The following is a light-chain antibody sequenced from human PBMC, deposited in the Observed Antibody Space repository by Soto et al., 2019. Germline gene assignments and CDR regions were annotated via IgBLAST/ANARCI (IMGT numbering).Light chain of an antibody. CDR2: SAS. J-gene: IGKJ2*01. Sequence: DIQMTQSPSSLSASVGDSVTVTCRSSQSISTYLNWYQQKPGKAPNLLIYSASTLQTGVPSRFSGTGSGTYFTLTISSLQPEDFATYYCQQSFNAPRTFGQGTKLEIQ. CDR1: QSISTY. CDR3: QQSFNAPRT. V-gene: IGKV1-39*01.